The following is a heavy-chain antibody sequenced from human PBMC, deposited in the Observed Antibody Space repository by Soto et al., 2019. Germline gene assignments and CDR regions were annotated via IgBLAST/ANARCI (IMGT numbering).Heavy chain of an antibody. Sequence: AVKVSCKASGCTFSSYAISWVRQAPGQGLEWMGGIIPIFGTANYAQKFQGRVTITADESTSTAYMELSSLRSEDTAVYYRARRTPMLRGVSRGYYYYGMDVWGQGTTVTVSS. D-gene: IGHD3-10*01. CDR3: ARRTPMLRGVSRGYYYYGMDV. CDR1: GCTFSSYA. CDR2: IIPIFGTA. V-gene: IGHV1-69*13. J-gene: IGHJ6*02.